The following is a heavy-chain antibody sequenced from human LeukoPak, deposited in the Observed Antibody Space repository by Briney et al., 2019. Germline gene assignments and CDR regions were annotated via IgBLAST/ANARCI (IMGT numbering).Heavy chain of an antibody. V-gene: IGHV3-30-3*01. D-gene: IGHD3-10*01. CDR1: GFTFRNYV. J-gene: IGHJ4*02. CDR3: AREGYYGSGSPPSLYFDY. CDR2: TSSDLNVK. Sequence: GGSLRLSCAASGFTFRNYVIHWVRQAPGKGLEWVAVTSSDLNVKLYADSVKGRFTISRDNSRSTLYLQMNSLGPEDTAIYYCAREGYYGSGSPPSLYFDYWGQGTLVTVSS.